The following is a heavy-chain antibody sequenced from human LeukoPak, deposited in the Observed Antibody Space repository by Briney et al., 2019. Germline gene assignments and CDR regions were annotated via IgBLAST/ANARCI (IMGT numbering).Heavy chain of an antibody. Sequence: VSVTVPYLSSGYTFPIYYMHGVRHAPGQGLEWMGIINPSGGLTSYAQKFQGRVTMTRDTSTSTVYMELSSLRSEDTAVYYCASPSTGVGAHLTWGEGVLGTVSS. CDR3: ASPSTGVGAHLT. J-gene: IGHJ4*02. V-gene: IGHV1-46*01. D-gene: IGHD1-26*01. CDR1: GYTFPIYY. CDR2: INPSGGLT.